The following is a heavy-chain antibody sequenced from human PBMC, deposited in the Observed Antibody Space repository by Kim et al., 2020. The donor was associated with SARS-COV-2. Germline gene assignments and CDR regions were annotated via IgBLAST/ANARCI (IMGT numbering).Heavy chain of an antibody. CDR2: ISSRGDYI. D-gene: IGHD3-22*01. CDR1: GFTFSSYT. Sequence: GGSLRLSCAASGFTFSSYTMNWVRQAPGTGLEWVSSISSRGDYIFYADSVKGRFTISRDNTKNSLYLQMNSLRADDTAVYYCARDRDYYDSSGHMYWGQGPLVTVSS. CDR3: ARDRDYYDSSGHMY. J-gene: IGHJ4*02. V-gene: IGHV3-21*01.